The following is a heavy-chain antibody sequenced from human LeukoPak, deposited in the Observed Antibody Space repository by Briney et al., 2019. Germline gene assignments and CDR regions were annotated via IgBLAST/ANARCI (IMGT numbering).Heavy chain of an antibody. J-gene: IGHJ4*02. Sequence: ASVKVSCKASGYTFTGYYMHWVRQAPGQGLEWMGWINPNSGGTNYAQKFQGRVTMTRDTSISTAYMELSRLRSDDTVVYYCARAAPYCSSTSCYNYFDYWGQGTLVTVSS. V-gene: IGHV1-2*02. CDR1: GYTFTGYY. CDR3: ARAAPYCSSTSCYNYFDY. D-gene: IGHD2-2*02. CDR2: INPNSGGT.